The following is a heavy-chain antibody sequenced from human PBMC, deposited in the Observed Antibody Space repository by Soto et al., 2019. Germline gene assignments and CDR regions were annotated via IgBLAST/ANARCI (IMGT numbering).Heavy chain of an antibody. CDR3: VKRAAVAYDY. D-gene: IGHD6-19*01. J-gene: IGHJ4*02. Sequence: GGSLRLSCSASGFTFSGAHMHWVRQPPGKGLEYVSAITSNGDKTYYADSVKGRFTISRDNSKSTLYLQMSSLRLEDTALYYCVKRAAVAYDYWGQGTLVTVSS. CDR2: ITSNGDKT. V-gene: IGHV3-64D*08. CDR1: GFTFSGAH.